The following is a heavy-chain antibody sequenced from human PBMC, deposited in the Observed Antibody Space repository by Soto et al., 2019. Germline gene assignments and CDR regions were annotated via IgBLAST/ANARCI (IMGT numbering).Heavy chain of an antibody. CDR2: IYWDDDK. V-gene: IGHV2-5*02. CDR3: AHRPLGSSWLDY. J-gene: IGHJ4*02. Sequence: QITLKESGPTLVKPTQTLTLTCTFSGFSLSTNGVGVGWIRQPPGKALEWLALIYWDDDKRYTPSLKSRLTITKNTSKNQVVLTMTNMDPVDTATYYCAHRPLGSSWLDYWGQGTLVTVSS. D-gene: IGHD6-13*01. CDR1: GFSLSTNGVG.